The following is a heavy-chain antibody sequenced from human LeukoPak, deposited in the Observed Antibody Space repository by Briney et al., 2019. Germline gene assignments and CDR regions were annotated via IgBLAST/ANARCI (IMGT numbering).Heavy chain of an antibody. Sequence: PGGSLRLSCAASGFTFSGSAMHWVRQVSGKGLEWVGRIRSKANSYATAYAASVTGRFTISRDESRNTAYLQMNSLKTEDTAVYYCTTTMIVGGFDYWGQGTLVTASS. V-gene: IGHV3-73*01. J-gene: IGHJ4*02. D-gene: IGHD3-22*01. CDR2: IRSKANSYAT. CDR1: GFTFSGSA. CDR3: TTTMIVGGFDY.